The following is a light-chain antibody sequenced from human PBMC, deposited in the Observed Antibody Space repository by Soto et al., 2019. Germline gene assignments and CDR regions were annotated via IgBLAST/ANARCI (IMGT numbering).Light chain of an antibody. V-gene: IGLV8-61*01. CDR1: SGSVSTSYY. CDR3: VLYIGSGIWV. Sequence: QTVVTQEPSFSVSPGRTVTLTCGLSSGSVSTSYYPSWYQQTPGQAPRTLIYSTNTRSSGVPDRFSGSILGNKAALTITGAQVDDESDYYCVLYIGSGIWVFGGGTKLTVL. CDR2: STN. J-gene: IGLJ3*02.